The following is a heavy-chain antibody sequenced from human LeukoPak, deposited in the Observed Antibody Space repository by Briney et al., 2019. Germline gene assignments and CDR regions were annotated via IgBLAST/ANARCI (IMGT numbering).Heavy chain of an antibody. CDR3: ANVLLWFGDLWGAFDI. J-gene: IGHJ3*02. D-gene: IGHD3-10*01. Sequence: SETLSLTCTVSGGSISSGSYYWSWIRQPAGKGLEWIGRIYTSGSTNYNPSLKSRVTISVDTSKNQFSLKLSSVTAADTAVYYCANVLLWFGDLWGAFDIWGQGTMVTVSS. V-gene: IGHV4-61*02. CDR2: IYTSGST. CDR1: GGSISSGSYY.